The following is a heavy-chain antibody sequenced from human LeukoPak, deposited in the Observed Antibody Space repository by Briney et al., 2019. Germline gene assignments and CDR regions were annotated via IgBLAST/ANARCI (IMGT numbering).Heavy chain of an antibody. CDR3: ARVLWFEELRYFYMDV. CDR2: ISYDGSNK. Sequence: GRSLRLSCAASGFTFSSYGMHWVRQAPGKGLEWVAVISYDGSNKYYADSVKGRFTISRDNSKNTLYLQMNSLRAEDTAVYYCARVLWFEELRYFYMDVWGKGTTVTVSS. D-gene: IGHD3-10*01. V-gene: IGHV3-30*03. J-gene: IGHJ6*03. CDR1: GFTFSSYG.